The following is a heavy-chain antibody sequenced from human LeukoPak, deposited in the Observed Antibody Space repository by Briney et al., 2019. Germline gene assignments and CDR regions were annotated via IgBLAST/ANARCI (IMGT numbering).Heavy chain of an antibody. CDR2: IKSKTDGGTT. J-gene: IGHJ4*02. Sequence: GGSLRLSCAASGFSVSSNYMSWVRQAPGKGLEWVGRIKSKTDGGTTDYAAPVKGRFTISRDDSKNTLYLQMNSLKTEDTAVYYCTTAGYSRYAGGQGTLVTVSS. CDR3: TTAGYSRYA. CDR1: GFSVSSNY. V-gene: IGHV3-15*01. D-gene: IGHD6-13*01.